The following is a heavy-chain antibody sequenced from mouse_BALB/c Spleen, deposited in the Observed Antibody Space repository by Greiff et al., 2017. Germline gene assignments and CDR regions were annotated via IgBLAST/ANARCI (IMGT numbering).Heavy chain of an antibody. CDR2: ISYSGST. Sequence: EVKLVESGPGLVKPSQSLSLTCTVTGYSITSDYAWNWIRQFPGNKLEWMGYISYSGSTSYNPSLKSRISITRDTSKNQFFLQLNSVTTEDTATYYCAREDYGSSYYAMDYWGQGTSVTVSS. CDR3: AREDYGSSYYAMDY. D-gene: IGHD1-1*01. J-gene: IGHJ4*01. V-gene: IGHV3-2*02. CDR1: GYSITSDYA.